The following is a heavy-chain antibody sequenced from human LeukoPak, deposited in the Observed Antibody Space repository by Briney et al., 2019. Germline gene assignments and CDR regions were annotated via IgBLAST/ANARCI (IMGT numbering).Heavy chain of an antibody. CDR2: ISAYNGNT. CDR1: GGTFSSYA. J-gene: IGHJ4*02. D-gene: IGHD1/OR15-1a*01. Sequence: GASVKVSCKASGGTFSSYAIIWVRQAPGQGLEWMGWISAYNGNTNYAQKLQGRVTMTTDTSTSTAYMELRSLRSDDTAVYYCARDRWNRGEFDYWGQGTLVTVSS. V-gene: IGHV1-18*01. CDR3: ARDRWNRGEFDY.